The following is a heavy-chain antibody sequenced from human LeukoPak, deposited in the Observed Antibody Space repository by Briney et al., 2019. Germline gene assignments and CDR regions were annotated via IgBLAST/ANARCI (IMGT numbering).Heavy chain of an antibody. CDR3: ARGGGSGWVFDY. CDR1: GYTFTSYG. CDR2: INPNSGGT. J-gene: IGHJ4*02. V-gene: IGHV1-2*02. Sequence: ASVKVSCKASGYTFTSYGISWVRQAPGQGLEWMGWINPNSGGTNYAQKFQGRVTMTRDTSISTAYMELSRLRSDDTAVYYCARGGGSGWVFDYWGQGTLVTVSS. D-gene: IGHD6-19*01.